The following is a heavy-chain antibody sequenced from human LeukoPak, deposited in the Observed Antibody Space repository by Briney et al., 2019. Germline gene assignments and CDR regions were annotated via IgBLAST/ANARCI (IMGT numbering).Heavy chain of an antibody. V-gene: IGHV3-7*01. CDR1: GFTFSSYW. J-gene: IGHJ4*02. CDR2: TKQDGSEK. D-gene: IGHD2-15*01. CDR3: ARARASGRSGFDY. Sequence: GGSLRLSCAASGFTFSSYWMSWVRQAPGKGLEWVANTKQDGSEKYYVDSVKGRFTISRDNAKNSLYLQMNSLRDEDRAVYYCARARASGRSGFDYWGQGTLVTVSS.